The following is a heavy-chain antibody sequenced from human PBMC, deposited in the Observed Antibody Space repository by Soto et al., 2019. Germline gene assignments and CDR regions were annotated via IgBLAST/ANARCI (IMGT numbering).Heavy chain of an antibody. CDR1: GFTFKDCA. CDR2: ISGSGGAT. CDR3: ARTRTGFYRYYFDS. D-gene: IGHD3-9*01. Sequence: LRLSCSTSGFTFKDCAVSWVRQAPGKGLEWVSGISGSGGATYHTDSVEGRFTISMDFSKTTVSLQMTGLRVDDTAVYYCARTRTGFYRYYFDSWGQGALVTVSS. J-gene: IGHJ4*02. V-gene: IGHV3-23*01.